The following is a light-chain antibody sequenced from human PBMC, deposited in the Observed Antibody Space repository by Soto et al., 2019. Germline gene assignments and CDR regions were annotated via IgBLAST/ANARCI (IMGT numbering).Light chain of an antibody. Sequence: DIQMIQSPSSLSASVGDRVTITCQASQEISNYLNWYQQKPGKAPKLLIYDASNLERGVPSRFSGRRSGTDFTFTISGLQPVDFATYYCQQYDHLPRTFGRGTKVEIK. V-gene: IGKV1-33*01. CDR1: QEISNY. J-gene: IGKJ1*01. CDR3: QQYDHLPRT. CDR2: DAS.